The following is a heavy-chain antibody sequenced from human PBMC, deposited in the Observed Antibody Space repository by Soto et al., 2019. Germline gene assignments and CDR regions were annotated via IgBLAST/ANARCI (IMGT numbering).Heavy chain of an antibody. CDR3: ARGSYCSGGSCYSSEPYYFDY. Sequence: SETLSLTCTVSGGSISSYYWSWIRQPPGKGLEWIGYIYYSGSTNYNPSLKSRVTISVDTSKNQFSLKLSSVTAADTAVYYCARGSYCSGGSCYSSEPYYFDYWGQGTLVTVSS. CDR1: GGSISSYY. J-gene: IGHJ4*02. CDR2: IYYSGST. D-gene: IGHD2-15*01. V-gene: IGHV4-59*01.